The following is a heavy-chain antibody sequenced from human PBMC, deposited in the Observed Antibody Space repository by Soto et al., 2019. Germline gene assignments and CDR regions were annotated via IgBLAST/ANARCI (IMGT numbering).Heavy chain of an antibody. Sequence: GGSMRLSCAASGFTFDDYAMHWVRQAPGKGLEWVSGISWNSGSIGYADSVKGRFTISRDNAKNSLYLQMNSLRAEDTALYYCAKDIGGGFPSSGLYYYYGMDVWGQGTTVTVSS. CDR3: AKDIGGGFPSSGLYYYYGMDV. V-gene: IGHV3-9*01. J-gene: IGHJ6*02. CDR1: GFTFDDYA. CDR2: ISWNSGSI. D-gene: IGHD6-6*01.